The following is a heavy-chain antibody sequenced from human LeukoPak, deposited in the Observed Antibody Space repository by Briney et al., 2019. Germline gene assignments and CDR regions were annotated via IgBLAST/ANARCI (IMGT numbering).Heavy chain of an antibody. J-gene: IGHJ4*01. V-gene: IGHV4-59*01. CDR2: IYYSGTT. Sequence: PSETLSLTCIVSGDSISNYYWSWIRQPPGKGLEWIGCIYYSGTTKYNPSLRSRVTISVDASKNHFSLSLTSVTAADTAVYYCARDRSLGIIDYWGHERIVAVSS. CDR1: GDSISNYY. D-gene: IGHD3-16*01. CDR3: ARDRSLGIIDY.